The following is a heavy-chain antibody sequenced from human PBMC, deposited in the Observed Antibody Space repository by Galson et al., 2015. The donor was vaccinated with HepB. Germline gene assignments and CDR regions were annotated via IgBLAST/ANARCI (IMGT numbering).Heavy chain of an antibody. CDR1: DDSISSGGYY. V-gene: IGHV4-31*03. CDR3: ARDLTCSGGCGFNRYFDL. Sequence: TLSLTCTVSDDSISSGGYYWTWFRQHPGTGLEWIGYVYRSGSAYYNPSLKSRVAMSVDTSENQFSLKLRSVTASDTAIYSCARDLTCSGGCGFNRYFDLWGRGTLVTVSS. D-gene: IGHD2-15*01. J-gene: IGHJ2*01. CDR2: VYRSGSA.